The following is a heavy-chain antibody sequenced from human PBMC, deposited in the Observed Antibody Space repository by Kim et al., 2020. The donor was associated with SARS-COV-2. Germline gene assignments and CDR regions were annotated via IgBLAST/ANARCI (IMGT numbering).Heavy chain of an antibody. V-gene: IGHV3-23*01. CDR2: ISGSGGST. CDR3: AKDGGVVVVAATPLNWFDP. Sequence: GGSLRLSCAASGFTFSSYAMSWVRQAPGKGLEWVSAISGSGGSTYYADSVKGRFTISRDNSKNTLYLQMNSLRAEDTAVYYCAKDGGVVVVAATPLNWFDPWGQGTLVTVSS. J-gene: IGHJ5*02. CDR1: GFTFSSYA. D-gene: IGHD2-15*01.